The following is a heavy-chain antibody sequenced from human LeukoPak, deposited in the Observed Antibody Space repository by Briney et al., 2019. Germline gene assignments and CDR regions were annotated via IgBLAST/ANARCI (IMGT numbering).Heavy chain of an antibody. CDR3: ARSYCSSTRCYGGWFDP. CDR2: INPNSGGT. Sequence: ASVKVSCKASGYTFTGYYMHWVRQAPGQGLEWMGWINPNSGGTNYAQKFQGRVTMTRDTSISTAYMELSRLRSDDTAVYYCARSYCSSTRCYGGWFDPWGQGTLVTVSS. D-gene: IGHD2-2*01. J-gene: IGHJ5*02. CDR1: GYTFTGYY. V-gene: IGHV1-2*02.